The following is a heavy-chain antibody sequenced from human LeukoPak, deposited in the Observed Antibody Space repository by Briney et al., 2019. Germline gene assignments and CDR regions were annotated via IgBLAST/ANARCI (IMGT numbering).Heavy chain of an antibody. D-gene: IGHD6-13*01. Sequence: GGTLRLSCTASGFTLDDYAMHWVRHPPAKGLEWVSLISGDGGTTDYADSVKGRFTISRDNRRNSLYLHMNSLRTEDTALYFCAKVYVGSWYAYDDWGQGTLVTVSS. CDR2: ISGDGGTT. CDR3: AKVYVGSWYAYDD. V-gene: IGHV3-43*02. J-gene: IGHJ4*02. CDR1: GFTLDDYA.